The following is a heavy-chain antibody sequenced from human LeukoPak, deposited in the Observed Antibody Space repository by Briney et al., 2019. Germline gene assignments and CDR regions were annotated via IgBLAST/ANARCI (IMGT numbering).Heavy chain of an antibody. Sequence: SETLSLTCSVSGGSISSGSYYWSWIRQPAGKGLEWIGRIYTSGSTNYNPSLKSRVTISVDTSKNQFSLKLSSVTAADTAVYYCARGHEWYYYYMDVWGKGTTVTISS. CDR3: ARGHEWYYYYMDV. V-gene: IGHV4-61*02. CDR2: IYTSGST. CDR1: GGSISSGSYY. J-gene: IGHJ6*03. D-gene: IGHD3-3*01.